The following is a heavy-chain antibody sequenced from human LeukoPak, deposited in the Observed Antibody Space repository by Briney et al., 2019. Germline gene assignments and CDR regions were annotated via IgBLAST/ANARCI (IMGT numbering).Heavy chain of an antibody. CDR2: VHYSGST. CDR1: GGSFSGYY. Sequence: SETLSLTCAVYGGSFSGYYWNWIRQPPGKGLEWIGYVHYSGSTNHNPSLKSRVTISVDTSKSQFSLKLSSATAADTAVYYCATGRSIRYFDYWGQGTLLTVSS. J-gene: IGHJ4*02. D-gene: IGHD3-9*01. V-gene: IGHV4-59*08. CDR3: ATGRSIRYFDY.